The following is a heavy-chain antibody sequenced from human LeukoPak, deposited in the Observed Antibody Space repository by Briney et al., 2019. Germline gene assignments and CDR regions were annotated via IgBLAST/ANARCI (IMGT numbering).Heavy chain of an antibody. V-gene: IGHV4-34*01. CDR2: INHSGST. CDR1: GGSFGGYY. D-gene: IGHD3-22*01. J-gene: IGHJ5*02. CDR3: ARAGRITMIVVVDPLKWFDP. Sequence: PSETLSLTCAVYGGSFGGYYWSWIRQPPGKGLEWIGEINHSGSTNYNPSLKSRVTISVDTSKNQFSLKLSSVTAADTPVYYCARAGRITMIVVVDPLKWFDPWGQGTLVTVSS.